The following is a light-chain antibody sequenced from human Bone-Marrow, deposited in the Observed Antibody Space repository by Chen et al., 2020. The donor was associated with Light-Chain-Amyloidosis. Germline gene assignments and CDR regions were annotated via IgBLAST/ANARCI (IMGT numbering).Light chain of an antibody. CDR3: QVWDRSSGRLV. CDR2: DDS. V-gene: IGLV3-21*02. Sequence: SYVLTQPSSVSVAPGQTATIACGGNNIGATSVHWYKQTPGQAPLLVVYDDSDRPSGIPEQLSGTNSGNTATLTRSRVEAGDEADYYWQVWDRSSGRLVFGGGTKLSVL. J-gene: IGLJ3*02. CDR1: NIGATS.